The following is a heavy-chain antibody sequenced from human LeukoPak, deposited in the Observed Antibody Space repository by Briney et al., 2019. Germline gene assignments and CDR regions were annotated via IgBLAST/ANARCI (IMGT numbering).Heavy chain of an antibody. CDR3: AREYRWFGELLTSGKEYYFDY. Sequence: SQTLSLTCAISGDSVSSNSAAWNWIRQSPSRGLEWLGRTYYRSKWYNDYAVSVKSRITINPDTSKNQFSLQLNSVTPEDTAVYYCAREYRWFGELLTSGKEYYFDYWGQGTLVTVSS. D-gene: IGHD3-10*01. J-gene: IGHJ4*02. V-gene: IGHV6-1*01. CDR1: GDSVSSNSAA. CDR2: TYYRSKWYN.